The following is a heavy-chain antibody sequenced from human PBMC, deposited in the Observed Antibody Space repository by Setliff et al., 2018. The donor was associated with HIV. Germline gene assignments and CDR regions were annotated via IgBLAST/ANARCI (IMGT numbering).Heavy chain of an antibody. J-gene: IGHJ5*02. CDR1: GGSVSSPSYY. CDR2: VYNSGIT. V-gene: IGHV4-39*07. CDR3: ATCRHRPSNWFDP. Sequence: SETLSLTCAVSGGSVSSPSYYWGWIRQPPGKGLEWIRSVYNSGITFKNPSLKSRVSISVDRSGNQFSLRLTSVTAADTAVYYCATCRHRPSNWFDPWGQGTGVTVSS.